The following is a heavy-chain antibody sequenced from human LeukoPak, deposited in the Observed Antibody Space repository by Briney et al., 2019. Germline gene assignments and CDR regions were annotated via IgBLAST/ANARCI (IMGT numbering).Heavy chain of an antibody. CDR3: ARDSGNYWYFDY. CDR2: IIPIFGTA. D-gene: IGHD1-26*01. Sequence: ASVKVSCKASGGTFSSYAINWVRQAPGQGLEWMGGIIPIFGTANYAQKFQGRVTITADKSTSTAYMELSSLRSEDTAVYYCARDSGNYWYFDYWGQGTLVTVSS. CDR1: GGTFSSYA. V-gene: IGHV1-69*06. J-gene: IGHJ4*02.